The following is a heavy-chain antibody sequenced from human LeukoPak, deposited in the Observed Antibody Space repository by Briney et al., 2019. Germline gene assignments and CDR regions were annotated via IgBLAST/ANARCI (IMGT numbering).Heavy chain of an antibody. CDR2: LSSDNYHI. Sequence: GGSLRLSCAASGFTFSRYTMNWVHQAPGKGLEWVSSLSSDNYHIFHADSVKGRFTTSRDNAQNLLYLQMNSLRAEDTAVYYCAKDQTAYCGGDCYSDYWGQGTLVTVSS. D-gene: IGHD2-21*02. V-gene: IGHV3-21*06. CDR3: AKDQTAYCGGDCYSDY. J-gene: IGHJ4*02. CDR1: GFTFSRYT.